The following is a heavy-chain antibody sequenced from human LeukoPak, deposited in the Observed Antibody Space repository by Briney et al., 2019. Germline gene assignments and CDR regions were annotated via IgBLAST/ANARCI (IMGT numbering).Heavy chain of an antibody. CDR2: IYYSGST. D-gene: IGHD3-22*01. Sequence: PSETLSLTCTVSGGSISSSSYYWGWIRQPPGKGLEWIGSIYYSGSTYYNPSLKSRVTISVDTSKNQFSLKLSSVTAADTAVYYCARGRGYYDSSGYYRRNNWFDPWGQGTLVTVSS. V-gene: IGHV4-39*01. CDR1: GGSISSSSYY. CDR3: ARGRGYYDSSGYYRRNNWFDP. J-gene: IGHJ5*02.